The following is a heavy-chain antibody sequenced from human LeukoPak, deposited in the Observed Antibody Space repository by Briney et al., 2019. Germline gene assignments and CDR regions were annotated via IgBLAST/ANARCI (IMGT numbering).Heavy chain of an antibody. D-gene: IGHD3-9*01. J-gene: IGHJ4*02. V-gene: IGHV1-46*01. CDR1: GYTFTSYY. Sequence: ASVKVSCKASGYTFTSYYMHWVRQAPGQGLEWMGIINPSGGSTSYAQKFQGRVTMTRDTSTSTVYMELSSLRSEDTAVYYCARVIPLRYFDWLSDPFDYWGQGTLVTVSS. CDR3: ARVIPLRYFDWLSDPFDY. CDR2: INPSGGST.